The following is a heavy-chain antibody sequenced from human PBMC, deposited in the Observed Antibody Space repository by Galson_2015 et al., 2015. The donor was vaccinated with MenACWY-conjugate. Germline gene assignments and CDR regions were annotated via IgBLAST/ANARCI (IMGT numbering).Heavy chain of an antibody. CDR1: GESFSGFF. CDR3: ARDQEWELFAPGWYFDL. J-gene: IGHJ2*01. Sequence: ETLSLTCAVYGESFSGFFWGWIRHSPGKGLEWIGTISESGNTYYNPSLKSRVTISVDTSKNQFSLKLRSVTAADTAVYYCARDQEWELFAPGWYFDLWGRGTLVTVSS. CDR2: ISESGNT. V-gene: IGHV4-34*01. D-gene: IGHD1-26*01.